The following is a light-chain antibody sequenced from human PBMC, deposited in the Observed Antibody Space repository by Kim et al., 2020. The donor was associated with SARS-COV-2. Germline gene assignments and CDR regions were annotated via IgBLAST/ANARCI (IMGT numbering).Light chain of an antibody. V-gene: IGKV3-20*01. CDR2: GAS. J-gene: IGKJ2*03. CDR1: QRVSSSY. CDR3: QQYGSSPPS. Sequence: LSPGDGATLSCRASQRVSSSYVTWYQQKPGQAPRLLIYGASTRATGIPDRFSGSGSGTDFTLTISRLEPEDFAVYYCQQYGSSPPSFGQGTKLEI.